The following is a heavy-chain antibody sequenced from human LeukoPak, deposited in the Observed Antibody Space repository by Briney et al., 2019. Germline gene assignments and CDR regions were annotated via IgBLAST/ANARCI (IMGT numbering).Heavy chain of an antibody. V-gene: IGHV4-59*01. CDR3: ARSPYYDYFDY. CDR1: GGSISSYY. Sequence: SETLSLTCTVSGGSISSYYWSWIRQPPGNGLEWIGYIYYSGSTNYNPSLKSRVTISVDTSKNQFSLKLSSVTAADTAVYYCARSPYYDYFDYWGQGTLVTVSS. D-gene: IGHD3-10*01. CDR2: IYYSGST. J-gene: IGHJ4*02.